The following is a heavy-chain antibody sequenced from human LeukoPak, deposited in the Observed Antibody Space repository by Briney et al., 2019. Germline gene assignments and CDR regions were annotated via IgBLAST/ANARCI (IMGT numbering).Heavy chain of an antibody. J-gene: IGHJ4*02. CDR2: INANTGSP. V-gene: IGHV7-4-1*02. CDR1: GYTFSSYA. CDR3: ARSNNDGDYLVVGFDY. D-gene: IGHD4-17*01. Sequence: ASVKVSCKASGYTFSSYAMNWVRQAPGQGLEWMGWINANTGSPTYAQGFTGRFVFSLDTSVSTAYLQISSLQAEDTAVYYCARSNNDGDYLVVGFDYWGQGTLVTVSS.